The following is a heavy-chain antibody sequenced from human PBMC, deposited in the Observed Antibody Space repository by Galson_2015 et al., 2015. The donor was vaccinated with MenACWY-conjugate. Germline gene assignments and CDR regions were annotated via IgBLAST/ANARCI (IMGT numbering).Heavy chain of an antibody. D-gene: IGHD3-22*01. Sequence: SLRLSCAAYEFTLSSAWMNWVRQAPGKGLEWVGIIKSKPDGGETDYAAPVKGRFTISRDDSKNTLYLQMNSLKTEDTAVYYCTTLTMIIIHDDYWGQGTLVTVSS. CDR3: TTLTMIIIHDDY. V-gene: IGHV3-15*01. J-gene: IGHJ4*02. CDR2: IKSKPDGGET. CDR1: EFTLSSAW.